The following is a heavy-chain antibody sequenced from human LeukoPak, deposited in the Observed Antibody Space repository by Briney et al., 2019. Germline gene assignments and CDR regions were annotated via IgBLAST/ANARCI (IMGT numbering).Heavy chain of an antibody. CDR1: GYTFTSYY. Sequence: ASVKVSCKASGYTFTSYYMHWVRQAPGQGLEWMGIINPSGGSTSYAQKFQGRVTMTRDMSTSTVYMELSSLRSEDTAVYYCARDNGRWVQGPGFDLWGQGTLVTVSS. CDR2: INPSGGST. J-gene: IGHJ3*01. D-gene: IGHD5-24*01. V-gene: IGHV1-46*01. CDR3: ARDNGRWVQGPGFDL.